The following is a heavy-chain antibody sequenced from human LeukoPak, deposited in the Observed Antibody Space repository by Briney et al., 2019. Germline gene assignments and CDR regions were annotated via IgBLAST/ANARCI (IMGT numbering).Heavy chain of an antibody. J-gene: IGHJ4*02. D-gene: IGHD3-16*01. Sequence: PGGSLRLSCAASGFTFSNFALSWVCQAPGKGLERVSAIDASGLRTFYADSVKGRFTVSRDNSQSTLFLQINSLRADDAALYYCVKDATWGGFDYWGQGTLVTVSS. V-gene: IGHV3-23*01. CDR3: VKDATWGGFDY. CDR2: IDASGLRT. CDR1: GFTFSNFA.